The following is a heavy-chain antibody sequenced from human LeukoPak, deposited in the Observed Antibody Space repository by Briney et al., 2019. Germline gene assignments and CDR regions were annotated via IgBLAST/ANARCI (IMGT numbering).Heavy chain of an antibody. CDR2: IYYSGST. CDR1: GGSISSGGYY. CDR3: ARDGGPSRYDFWSGRYYYGMDV. V-gene: IGHV4-31*03. J-gene: IGHJ6*02. D-gene: IGHD3-3*01. Sequence: PSETLSLTCTVSGGSISSGGYYWSWIRQHPGKGLEWIGYIYYSGSTYYNPSLKSRVTISVDTSKNQFSLKLSSVTAADTAVYYCARDGGPSRYDFWSGRYYYGMDVWGQGTTVTVSS.